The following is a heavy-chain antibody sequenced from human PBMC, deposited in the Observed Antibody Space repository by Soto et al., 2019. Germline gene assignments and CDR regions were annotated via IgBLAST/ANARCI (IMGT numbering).Heavy chain of an antibody. CDR2: IDPSDSYT. J-gene: IGHJ6*02. D-gene: IGHD3-3*01. CDR3: ATPNDDFWSGDYRIHYYYGMDV. Sequence: PVESLKISCQGSGYSFTSYWISWLRQMPGKGLEWMGRIDPSDSYTNYSPSFQGHVTISADKSISTAYQQWSSLKASDTAMYYCATPNDDFWSGDYRIHYYYGMDVWGRGNTVTVSS. V-gene: IGHV5-10-1*01. CDR1: GYSFTSYW.